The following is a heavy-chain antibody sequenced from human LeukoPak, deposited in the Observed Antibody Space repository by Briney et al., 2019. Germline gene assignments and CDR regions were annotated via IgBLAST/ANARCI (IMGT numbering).Heavy chain of an antibody. V-gene: IGHV3-48*04. CDR2: ISSSSSTI. J-gene: IGHJ4*02. CDR1: GFTFSSYS. Sequence: GGSLRLSCAASGFTFSSYSMNWVRQAPGKGLEWVSYISSSSSTIYYADSVKGRFTIFRDNAKNSLYLQMNSLRAEDTAVYYCARDREGGYSYGTFDYWGQGTLVTVSS. D-gene: IGHD5-18*01. CDR3: ARDREGGYSYGTFDY.